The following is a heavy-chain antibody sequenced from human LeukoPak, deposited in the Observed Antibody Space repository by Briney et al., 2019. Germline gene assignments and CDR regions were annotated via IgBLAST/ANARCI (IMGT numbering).Heavy chain of an antibody. CDR1: GFTFSSYW. Sequence: GGSLRLSCAASGFTFSSYWMNWARQAPGKGLEWVASINHNGNVNYYVDSVKGRFTISRDNAKNSLYLQMNSLRVEDTAVYYCARVYCSSITCSSGVFDSWGQGTLVTVSS. V-gene: IGHV3-7*01. CDR2: INHNGNVN. J-gene: IGHJ4*02. D-gene: IGHD2-2*01. CDR3: ARVYCSSITCSSGVFDS.